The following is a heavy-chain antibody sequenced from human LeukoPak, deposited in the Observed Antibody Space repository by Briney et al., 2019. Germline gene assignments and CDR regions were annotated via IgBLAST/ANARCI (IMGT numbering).Heavy chain of an antibody. Sequence: TLSLTCTVSGGSISSGDYYWSWIRQPPGKGLEWIGYIYYSGSTYYNPSLKSRVTISVGTSKKQFSLKLSAVTAADTAVYYCARRLFRWYFDLWGRGTLVTVSS. CDR1: GGSISSGDYY. CDR3: ARRLFRWYFDL. J-gene: IGHJ2*01. CDR2: IYYSGST. V-gene: IGHV4-30-4*08.